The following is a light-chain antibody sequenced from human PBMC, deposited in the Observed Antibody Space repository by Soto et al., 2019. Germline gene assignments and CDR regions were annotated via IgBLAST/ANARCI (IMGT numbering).Light chain of an antibody. CDR1: QAVSSSY. CDR2: GAS. V-gene: IGKV3-20*01. J-gene: IGKJ3*01. Sequence: EIALTQSPGTLSLSPGERATLSCRASQAVSSSYLAWYQQRPGQAPRLLIFGASYSATGIPDRFSGSESGTDFPLTISRLEPDDFAVYYCQQYSSSPPEVSFGPGTRVDSK. CDR3: QQYSSSPPEVS.